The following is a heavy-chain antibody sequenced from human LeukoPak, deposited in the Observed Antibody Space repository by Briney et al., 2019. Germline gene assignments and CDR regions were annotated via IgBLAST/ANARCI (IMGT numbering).Heavy chain of an antibody. D-gene: IGHD7-27*01. V-gene: IGHV3-30*04. CDR2: ISYDGSNK. Sequence: RTGGSLRLSCAASGFTFSSYAMHWVRQAPGKGLEWVAVISYDGSNKYYADSVKGRFTISRDNSKNTLYLQMDSLRPEDTAVYYCAKGQLGIQSSKWFDPWGQGTLVTVSS. CDR1: GFTFSSYA. CDR3: AKGQLGIQSSKWFDP. J-gene: IGHJ5*02.